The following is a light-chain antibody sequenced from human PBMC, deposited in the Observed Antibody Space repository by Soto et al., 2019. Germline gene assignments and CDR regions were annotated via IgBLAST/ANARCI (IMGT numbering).Light chain of an antibody. J-gene: IGKJ1*01. Sequence: EIVMTQSPATLSVSPGERVTLSCRASQSVSSNLAWYQQKPGQPPRLLIYGASTRATGIPARFSGSGSGTEFTLTISSLQSEDFAVYYCQQYNNWPRTFGQGTKVDIK. V-gene: IGKV3-15*01. CDR1: QSVSSN. CDR2: GAS. CDR3: QQYNNWPRT.